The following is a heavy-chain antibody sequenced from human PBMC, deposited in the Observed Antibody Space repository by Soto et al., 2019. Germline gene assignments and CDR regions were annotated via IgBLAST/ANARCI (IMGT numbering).Heavy chain of an antibody. CDR3: ARDLPTMDV. V-gene: IGHV1-18*01. CDR2: IRPYNGNT. Sequence: QVQLVQSGAEVKKPGASVKVSCKASGYTFTSYGISWARQAPGQGLEWMGRIRPYNGNTNHAQTLQGRVTLTTDTSTSTAYMELRSLGSDDTAVHYSARDLPTMDVWGQGNTVSVPS. CDR1: GYTFTSYG. J-gene: IGHJ6*02.